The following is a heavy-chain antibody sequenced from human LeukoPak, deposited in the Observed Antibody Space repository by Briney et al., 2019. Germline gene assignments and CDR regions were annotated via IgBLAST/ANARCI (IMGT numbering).Heavy chain of an antibody. D-gene: IGHD6-19*01. CDR1: GFTFSSYA. V-gene: IGHV3-23*01. J-gene: IGHJ5*02. CDR3: AKTAYSSGRAPYNWFDP. Sequence: GGSLRLSCAASGFTFSSYAMSWLRQAPGKGLEWVSAISGSGGSTYYADSVKGRFTISRDNSKNTLYLQMNSLRAEDTAVYYCAKTAYSSGRAPYNWFDPWGQGTLVTVSS. CDR2: ISGSGGST.